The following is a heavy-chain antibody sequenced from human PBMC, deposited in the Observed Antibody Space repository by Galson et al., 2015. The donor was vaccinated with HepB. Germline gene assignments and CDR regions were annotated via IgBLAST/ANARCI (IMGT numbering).Heavy chain of an antibody. CDR2: FDPEDGEI. V-gene: IGHV1-24*01. CDR1: GNTLIELS. Sequence: SVKVSCKVSGNTLIELSMHWVRQAPGKGLKWMGGFDPEDGEIIYAQKLQGRVTMTEDTSTDIAYMELSSLNSEDTAVYYCARGSSWNAGFDPWGQGTLVTVSS. D-gene: IGHD6-13*01. J-gene: IGHJ5*02. CDR3: ARGSSWNAGFDP.